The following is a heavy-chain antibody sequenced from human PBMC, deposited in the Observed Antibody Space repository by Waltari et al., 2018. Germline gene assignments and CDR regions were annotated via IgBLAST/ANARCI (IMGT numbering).Heavy chain of an antibody. J-gene: IGHJ6*02. Sequence: QVQRGQSGAEVKKPGSSVQVSCKASGGTFSSYAISWVRQAPGQGLEWMGGIIPIFGTAEYAQMFQGRDTITADESTKTAYMGLGSLRADYTAGYYCAGVWGNYYDGMDDWGQGTPVTVSS. V-gene: IGHV1-69*01. CDR2: IIPIFGTA. CDR1: GGTFSSYA. CDR3: AGVWGNYYDGMDD. D-gene: IGHD3-16*01.